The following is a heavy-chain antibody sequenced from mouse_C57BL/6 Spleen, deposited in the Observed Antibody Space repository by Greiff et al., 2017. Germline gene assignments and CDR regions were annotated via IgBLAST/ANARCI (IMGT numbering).Heavy chain of an antibody. V-gene: IGHV1-64*01. CDR1: GYTFTSYW. CDR2: IHPNSGST. Sequence: VQLQQPGAELVKPGASVKLSCKASGYTFTSYWMHWVKQRPGQGLEWIGMIHPNSGSTNYNEKFKSKATLTVDKSSSTAYMQLSSLTSEDSAVYYCARNHYSNYLGFAYWGQGTLVTVSA. CDR3: ARNHYSNYLGFAY. J-gene: IGHJ3*01. D-gene: IGHD2-5*01.